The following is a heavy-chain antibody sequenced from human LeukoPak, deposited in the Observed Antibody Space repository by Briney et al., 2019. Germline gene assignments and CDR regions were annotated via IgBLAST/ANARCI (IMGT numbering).Heavy chain of an antibody. J-gene: IGHJ4*02. CDR2: ISGGGGST. CDR1: GFTFSSYA. CDR3: AKVGESGGVWKYYFDY. V-gene: IGHV3-23*01. D-gene: IGHD2-8*02. Sequence: GGSLRLSCAASGFTFSSYAMSWVRQAQGMGLERVSAISGGGGSTYYADSVKGRFTISRDNSKNTLYLQMNSLRAEDTAVYYCAKVGESGGVWKYYFDYWGQGTLVTVSS.